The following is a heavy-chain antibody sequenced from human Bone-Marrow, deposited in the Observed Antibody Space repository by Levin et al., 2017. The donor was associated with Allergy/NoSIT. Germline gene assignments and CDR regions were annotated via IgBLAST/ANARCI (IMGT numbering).Heavy chain of an antibody. CDR2: ISSSGSTT. D-gene: IGHD2-2*03. J-gene: IGHJ4*02. CDR3: ASGYCSATNCLDF. V-gene: IGHV3-48*03. Sequence: LSLTCAASGFTFRSYEMNWVRQAPGKGLEWVSYISSSGSTTYYADSVKGRFTIPRDNRKSSLYLQMNSLRAEDTAVYYCASGYCSATNCLDFRGQGTLVTVSS. CDR1: GFTFRSYE.